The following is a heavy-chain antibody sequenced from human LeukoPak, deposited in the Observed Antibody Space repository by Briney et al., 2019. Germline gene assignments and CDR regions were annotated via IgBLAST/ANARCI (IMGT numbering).Heavy chain of an antibody. Sequence: GGSLRLSCAASGFTFSSYWMHWVRQAPGKGLVWVSRINSDGRTTIYADSVKGRFTVSRDNAKNTLYLQMNSLRTEDTALYYCAKDIRQWMALDYWGQGTLVSVSS. D-gene: IGHD6-19*01. J-gene: IGHJ4*02. CDR2: INSDGRTT. CDR3: AKDIRQWMALDY. V-gene: IGHV3-74*01. CDR1: GFTFSSYW.